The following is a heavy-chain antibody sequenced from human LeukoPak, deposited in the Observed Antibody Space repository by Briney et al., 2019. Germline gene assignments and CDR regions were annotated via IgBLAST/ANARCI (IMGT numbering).Heavy chain of an antibody. CDR3: ARQGYYYGSGSYLGAEFDY. Sequence: SETLSLTCAVYGGSFSGYYWSWIRQPPGKGLEWIGEINHSGSTNYNPSLKSRVTISVDTSKNQFSLKLSSVTAADTAVYYCARQGYYYGSGSYLGAEFDYWGQGTLVTVSS. J-gene: IGHJ4*02. D-gene: IGHD3-10*01. CDR2: INHSGST. V-gene: IGHV4-34*01. CDR1: GGSFSGYY.